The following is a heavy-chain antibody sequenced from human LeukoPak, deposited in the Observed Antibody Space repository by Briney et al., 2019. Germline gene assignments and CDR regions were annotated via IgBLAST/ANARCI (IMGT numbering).Heavy chain of an antibody. V-gene: IGHV3-64D*06. CDR2: ISSNGGST. Sequence: GGSLRLSRSASGFTFSSYAMHWVRRAPGKGLEYVSAISSNGGSTYYADSVKGRFTISRDNSKNTLYLQMSSLRAEDTAVYYCVKDGWIQLWLRFDYFDYWGQGTLVTVSS. CDR1: GFTFSSYA. D-gene: IGHD5-18*01. J-gene: IGHJ4*02. CDR3: VKDGWIQLWLRFDYFDY.